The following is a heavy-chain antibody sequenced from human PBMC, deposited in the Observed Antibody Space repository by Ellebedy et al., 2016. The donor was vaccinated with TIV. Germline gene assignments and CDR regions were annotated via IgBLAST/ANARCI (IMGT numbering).Heavy chain of an antibody. CDR3: ASLHLPLFYGSGVYYFHY. CDR2: TYPGGSDT. D-gene: IGHD3-10*01. V-gene: IGHV5-51*01. J-gene: IGHJ4*02. Sequence: GESLKISCRGSGYSFTTYWNGWVRQLPGKGLEWVGITYPGGSDTKYSPSFEGQVTISADKSSNTAYLQWNSLKASDTAIYYCASLHLPLFYGSGVYYFHYWGQGTLVTVSS. CDR1: GYSFTTYW.